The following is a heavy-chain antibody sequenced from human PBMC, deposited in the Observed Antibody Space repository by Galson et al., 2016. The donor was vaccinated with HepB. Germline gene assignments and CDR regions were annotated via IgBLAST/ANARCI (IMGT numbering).Heavy chain of an antibody. D-gene: IGHD6-6*01. V-gene: IGHV3-30*18. Sequence: SLRLSCAASGFSLSNYGVHWVRQAPGKGLEWVAVISYDGGHKNYADSVKGRFTISRDNWKNTLYLQMNSLRAEDTAVYFCTKDMEKQQLVSLNFDYWGQGTSVTVSA. J-gene: IGHJ4*02. CDR2: ISYDGGHK. CDR1: GFSLSNYG. CDR3: TKDMEKQQLVSLNFDY.